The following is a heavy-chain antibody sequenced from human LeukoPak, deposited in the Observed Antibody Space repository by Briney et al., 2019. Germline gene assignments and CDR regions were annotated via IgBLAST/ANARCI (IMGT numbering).Heavy chain of an antibody. D-gene: IGHD6-6*01. CDR2: IYYSGST. CDR3: ARKSSSIPDLYYYYYMDV. Sequence: SETLSLTCTVSGGSISSYYWSWIRQPPGKGLEWIGYIYYSGSTNYNPSLKSRATISVDTSKNQFSLKLSSVTAADTAVYYCARKSSSIPDLYYYYYMDVWGKGTTVTVSS. CDR1: GGSISSYY. V-gene: IGHV4-59*01. J-gene: IGHJ6*03.